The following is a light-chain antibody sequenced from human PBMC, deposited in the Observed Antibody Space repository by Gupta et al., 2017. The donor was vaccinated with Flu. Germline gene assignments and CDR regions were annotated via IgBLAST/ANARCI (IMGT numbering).Light chain of an antibody. CDR1: SSDVGGYNL. CDR2: EGS. Sequence: TSSDVGGYNLVSGYQHHPGKAPKLMIYEGSMRTSGVSIRFSGTKSGNTASLTISVLQAEDEAEYYCCSYACSSTVVFGGGTKLTVL. V-gene: IGLV2-23*01. J-gene: IGLJ2*01. CDR3: CSYACSSTVV.